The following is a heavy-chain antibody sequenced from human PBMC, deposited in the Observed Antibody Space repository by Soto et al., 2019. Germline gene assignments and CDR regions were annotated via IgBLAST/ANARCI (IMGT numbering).Heavy chain of an antibody. J-gene: IGHJ4*02. V-gene: IGHV1-2*02. CDR3: ARGPSHGAFDY. CDR2: IDPNSGAT. Sequence: ASVKVSCKASGYTFTAYFLHWFRQAPGQGPEWMGWIDPNSGATKSASKFQGRVTMTRDTSIDTAYMELRRLTSDDTAVYYCARGPSHGAFDYWGQGTLVTAPQ. D-gene: IGHD5-18*01. CDR1: GYTFTAYF.